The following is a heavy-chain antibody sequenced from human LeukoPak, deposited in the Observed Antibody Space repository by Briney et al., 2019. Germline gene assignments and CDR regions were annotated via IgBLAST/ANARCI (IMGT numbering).Heavy chain of an antibody. CDR2: ISANNGDT. Sequence: GASVKVSCKTSGYTFTSYGISWVRQAPGQGLEWMAWISANNGDTNYAQKVQGRVVLSTDTSTNTAYMELRYLMFDDTAVYYCATGYRHDHWGQGTLVIVSS. D-gene: IGHD2-2*02. CDR3: ATGYRHDH. CDR1: GYTFTSYG. J-gene: IGHJ4*02. V-gene: IGHV1-18*04.